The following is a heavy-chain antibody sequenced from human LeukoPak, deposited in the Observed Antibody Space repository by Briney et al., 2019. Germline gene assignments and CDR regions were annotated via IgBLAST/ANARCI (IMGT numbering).Heavy chain of an antibody. Sequence: GGSLRLSCAASGFTFSDYYMSWIRQAPGKGLEWVSYISSSGSTIYYADSVKGRFTISRDNAKNSLYLQMNSLRAEDTAVYYCARELYCSSTSCHDPWAREPWSPSPQ. CDR3: ARELYCSSTSCHDP. J-gene: IGHJ5*02. D-gene: IGHD2-2*01. V-gene: IGHV3-11*01. CDR1: GFTFSDYY. CDR2: ISSSGSTI.